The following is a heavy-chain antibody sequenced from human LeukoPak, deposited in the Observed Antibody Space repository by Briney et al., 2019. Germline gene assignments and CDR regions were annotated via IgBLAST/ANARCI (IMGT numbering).Heavy chain of an antibody. CDR3: ARGLLPAGDYVWYFDL. J-gene: IGHJ2*01. CDR1: GGTFSSSA. CDR2: IIRIFGTA. D-gene: IGHD4-17*01. V-gene: IGHV1-69*15. Sequence: SVKVSCKASGGTFSSSAITWVRQAPGQGLVWMGNIIRIFGTANYAQKFQGRVTITADESTSTAYMELSSLRSEDTAVYYCARGLLPAGDYVWYFDLWGRGTLVTVSS.